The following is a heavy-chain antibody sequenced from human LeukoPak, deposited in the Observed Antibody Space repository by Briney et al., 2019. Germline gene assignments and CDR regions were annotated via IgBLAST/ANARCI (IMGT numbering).Heavy chain of an antibody. CDR1: GTSFTSYY. CDR2: VNHSGYT. V-gene: IGHV4-34*01. Sequence: SETLSLTCGVSGTSFTSYYWSWIRQTPGKGLEWIGEVNHSGYTNMNPSLKSRVTISIDTSKNQFSLMMTSVTAADTAVYFCARMTTGHDYWGQGILVTVSS. CDR3: ARMTTGHDY. D-gene: IGHD4-17*01. J-gene: IGHJ4*02.